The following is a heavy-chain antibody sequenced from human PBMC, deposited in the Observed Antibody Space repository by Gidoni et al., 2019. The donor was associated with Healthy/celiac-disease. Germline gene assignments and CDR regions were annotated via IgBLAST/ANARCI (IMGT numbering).Heavy chain of an antibody. V-gene: IGHV3-30*04. CDR3: AREGNYDFWSGRYGMDV. CDR1: GFTFRSYA. J-gene: IGHJ6*02. CDR2: ISYDGSNK. D-gene: IGHD3-3*01. Sequence: QVQLVESGGGVVQPGRSMRLSCAASGFTFRSYAMHWVRQAPGKGLEWVAVISYDGSNKYYADSVKGRFTISRDNSKNALYLQMNSLRAEDTAVYYCAREGNYDFWSGRYGMDVWGQGTTVTVSS.